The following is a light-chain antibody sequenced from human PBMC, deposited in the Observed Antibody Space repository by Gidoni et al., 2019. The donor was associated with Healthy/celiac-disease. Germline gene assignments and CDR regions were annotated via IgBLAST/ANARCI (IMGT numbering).Light chain of an antibody. Sequence: EIVLTQSPATLSVSPGERATLSCRASQSVSSNLAWYQQKPCQAPRLLISGASTRATGIPARFSGSGSGTEFTLTISSLQSEDFAVYYCQQYNNWPYTCXQXTRLEIK. CDR2: GAS. V-gene: IGKV3-15*01. CDR3: QQYNNWPYT. CDR1: QSVSSN. J-gene: IGKJ2*01.